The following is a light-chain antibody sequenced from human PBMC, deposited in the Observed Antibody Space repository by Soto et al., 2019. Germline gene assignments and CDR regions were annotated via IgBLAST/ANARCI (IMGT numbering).Light chain of an antibody. V-gene: IGLV2-8*01. Sequence: QSALTQPPSASGSPGQSVTISCTGTSSDVGAYDYVSWYQQHPGKAPKLMIYEVSQRPSWVPDRFSGSKSGDTASLTVSGLQAEDEADYYCSSFARSKNLLFGGGTKLNVL. CDR2: EVS. J-gene: IGLJ2*01. CDR1: SSDVGAYDY. CDR3: SSFARSKNLL.